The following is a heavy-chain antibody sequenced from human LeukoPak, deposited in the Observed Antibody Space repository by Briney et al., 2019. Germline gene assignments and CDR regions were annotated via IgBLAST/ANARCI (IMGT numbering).Heavy chain of an antibody. CDR2: IYYSGST. V-gene: IGHV4-61*10. Sequence: SQTLSLTCTVSGGSISSGSYYWSWIRQPAGKGLEWIGYIYYSGSTNYNPSLKSRVTISVDTSKNQFSLKLSSVTAADTAVYYCARDRYGDYGATGTYWYFDLWGRGTLVTVSS. J-gene: IGHJ2*01. CDR3: ARDRYGDYGATGTYWYFDL. D-gene: IGHD4-17*01. CDR1: GGSISSGSYY.